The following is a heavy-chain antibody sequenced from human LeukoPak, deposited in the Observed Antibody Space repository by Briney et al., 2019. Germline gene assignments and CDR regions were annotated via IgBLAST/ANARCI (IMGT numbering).Heavy chain of an antibody. J-gene: IGHJ4*02. Sequence: SETLPLTCTVSGGSISSYYWSWIRQPPGKGLEWIGYIYTSGSTNYNPSLKSRVTISVDTSKNQFSLKLSSVTAADTAVYYCARGYYYDSSGIDYWGQGTLVTVSS. V-gene: IGHV4-4*09. CDR3: ARGYYYDSSGIDY. D-gene: IGHD3-22*01. CDR2: IYTSGST. CDR1: GGSISSYY.